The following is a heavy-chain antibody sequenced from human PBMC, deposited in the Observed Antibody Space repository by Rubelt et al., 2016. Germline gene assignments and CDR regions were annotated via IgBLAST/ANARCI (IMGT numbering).Heavy chain of an antibody. V-gene: IGHV4-34*01. D-gene: IGHD5-18*01. J-gene: IGHJ4*02. Sequence: LSCAASGFTFSSYCMSWVRQAPGKGLEWIGEINHSGSTNYNPSLKRRVTITVDTSKNQSSLKLSPVTAADTDVYYCARDPNTAMAFWGQGTLVTVSS. CDR1: GFTFSSYC. CDR3: ARDPNTAMAF. CDR2: INHSGST.